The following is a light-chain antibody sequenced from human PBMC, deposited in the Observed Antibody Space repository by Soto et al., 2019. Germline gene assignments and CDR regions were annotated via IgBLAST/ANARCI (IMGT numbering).Light chain of an antibody. V-gene: IGLV2-23*01. CDR1: SSDVGSYNL. CDR2: EGS. CDR3: CSYAGSSTPWV. J-gene: IGLJ3*02. Sequence: QSALTQPASVSGSPGQSITISCTGTSSDVGSYNLVSWYQQHPGKAPKLMIYEGSKRPSGVSNRFSGSKSGNTASLTISGLQAEDEADYYCCSYAGSSTPWVFGGGTKVIVL.